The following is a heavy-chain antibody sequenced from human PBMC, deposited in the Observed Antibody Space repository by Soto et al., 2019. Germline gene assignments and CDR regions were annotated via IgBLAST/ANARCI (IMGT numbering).Heavy chain of an antibody. D-gene: IGHD3-10*01. CDR3: ERADGSGYMDV. CDR2: IYYRVST. Sequence: QVQLQESGPGLLKPSQTLSLTCTVSGGSISSGGNYWSLIRQHPGKVLEWIGYIYYRVSTYYNPSLTRRVTIPVDTCNNHGSLTLRSETAAGTAVKYGERADGSGYMDVWGQGTTVTVSS. J-gene: IGHJ6*01. CDR1: GGSISSGGNY. V-gene: IGHV4-31*03.